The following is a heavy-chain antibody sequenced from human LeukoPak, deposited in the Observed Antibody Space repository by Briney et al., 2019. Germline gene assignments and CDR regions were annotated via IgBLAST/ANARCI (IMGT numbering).Heavy chain of an antibody. CDR2: IYYSGST. J-gene: IGHJ5*02. D-gene: IGHD2-2*01. CDR1: GGSISSYY. V-gene: IGHV4-59*01. Sequence: SETLSLTCTVSGGSISSYYWSWTRQPPGKGLEWIRYIYYSGSTNYNPSLTSRVTISVDTSKNQFSLKLSSVTAADTAVYYCARVSRNNWFDPWGQGTLVTVSS. CDR3: ARVSRNNWFDP.